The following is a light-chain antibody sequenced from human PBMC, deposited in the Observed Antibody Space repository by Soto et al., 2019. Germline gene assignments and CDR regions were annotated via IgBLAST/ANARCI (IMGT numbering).Light chain of an antibody. J-gene: IGKJ2*01. Sequence: EIVLTQSPGTLSLSPGERATLSCRASQSVSSSYLAWYRQKPGQAPRLLIYGASSRATGIPDRFSGSGSGTDFTLTISRLEPEDFAVYYCQQYGSSPRKYTFGQGTKLEIK. CDR2: GAS. V-gene: IGKV3-20*01. CDR3: QQYGSSPRKYT. CDR1: QSVSSSY.